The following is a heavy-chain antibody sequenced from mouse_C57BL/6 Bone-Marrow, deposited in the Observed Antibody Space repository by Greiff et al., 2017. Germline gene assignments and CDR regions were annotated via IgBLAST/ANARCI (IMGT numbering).Heavy chain of an antibody. CDR2: IDPSDSYT. CDR1: GYTFTSYW. Sequence: QVQLQQPGAELVMPGASVKLSCKASGYTFTSYWMHWVKQRPGQGLEWIGEIDPSDSYTNYNQKLKGKSTLTVDKSSSTAYMQLSSLTSEDSAVYYCARELRPHYFDYWGQGTTLTVSS. J-gene: IGHJ2*01. CDR3: ARELRPHYFDY. V-gene: IGHV1-69*01. D-gene: IGHD3-2*02.